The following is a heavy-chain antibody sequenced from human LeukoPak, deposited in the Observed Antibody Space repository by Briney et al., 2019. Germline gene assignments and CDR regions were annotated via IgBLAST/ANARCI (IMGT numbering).Heavy chain of an antibody. V-gene: IGHV1-2*02. D-gene: IGHD5-12*01. CDR3: ARDMGRYSGYDYDY. Sequence: GASVKVSCKTSGYTFTDYYLHWVRQAPGQGLEWVGWIHPNTGATHYAQKFQGRLTMTRDTSISTVYMELTRLRSDDTAVYYCARDMGRYSGYDYDYWGQGTPVTASS. CDR2: IHPNTGAT. J-gene: IGHJ4*02. CDR1: GYTFTDYY.